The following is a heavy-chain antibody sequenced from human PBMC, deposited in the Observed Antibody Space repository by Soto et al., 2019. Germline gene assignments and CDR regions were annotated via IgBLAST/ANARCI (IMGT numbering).Heavy chain of an antibody. D-gene: IGHD1-7*01. V-gene: IGHV1-18*04. CDR2: ISAYNGNT. CDR1: GYTFTSYG. CDR3: ARDQVSWNYAWFDP. J-gene: IGHJ5*02. Sequence: ASVKVSCKASGYTFTSYGISWVRQAPGQGLEWMGWISAYNGNTNYAQKLQGRVTMTTDTSTSTAYMGLRSLRSDDTAVYYCARDQVSWNYAWFDPWGQGTLVTVSS.